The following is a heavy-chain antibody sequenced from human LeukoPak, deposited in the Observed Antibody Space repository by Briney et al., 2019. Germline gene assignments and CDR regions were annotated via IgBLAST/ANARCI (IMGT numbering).Heavy chain of an antibody. CDR3: ARGTAMAAFDY. V-gene: IGHV4-38-2*02. Sequence: SETLSLTCTVSGYSISSGYYWGWIRQPPGKGLEWIGSIYHSGSTYYNQSLKSRVTISVDKSKNQFSLKLSSVTAADTAVYYCARGTAMAAFDYWGQGTLVTVSS. CDR1: GYSISSGYY. CDR2: IYHSGST. J-gene: IGHJ4*02. D-gene: IGHD5-18*01.